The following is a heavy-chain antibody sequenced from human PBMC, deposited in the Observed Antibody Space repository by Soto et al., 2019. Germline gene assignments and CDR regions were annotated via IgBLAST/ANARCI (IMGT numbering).Heavy chain of an antibody. CDR3: ARAPRGSSSWYDY. Sequence: GASVKVSCKASGYTYTGYYMHWVRQAPGQGLEWMGWINPNSGGTNYAQKFQGWVTMTRDTSISTAYMELSRLRSDDTAVYYCARAPRGSSSWYDYWGQGTLVTVSS. CDR1: GYTYTGYY. CDR2: INPNSGGT. D-gene: IGHD6-13*01. J-gene: IGHJ4*02. V-gene: IGHV1-2*04.